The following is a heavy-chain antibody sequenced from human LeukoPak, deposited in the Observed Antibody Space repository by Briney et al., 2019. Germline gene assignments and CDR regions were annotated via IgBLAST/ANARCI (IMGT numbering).Heavy chain of an antibody. Sequence: PSQTLSLTSTAAGGSISSYYWSWIRQPPGKGLEWIGYIYTSASTNYNPSLKSRVTISADTSKTQSSLKLSSVTAADTAVYYCARRSGVVGATPWFAPWGQGTLVTVSS. D-gene: IGHD1-26*01. CDR2: IYTSAST. CDR3: ARRSGVVGATPWFAP. V-gene: IGHV4-4*09. J-gene: IGHJ5*02. CDR1: GGSISSYY.